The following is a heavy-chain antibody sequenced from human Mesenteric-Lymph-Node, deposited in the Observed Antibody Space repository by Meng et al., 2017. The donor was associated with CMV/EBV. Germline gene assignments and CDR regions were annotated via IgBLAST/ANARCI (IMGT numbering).Heavy chain of an antibody. CDR2: ISSGSSYI. CDR3: ARDLMDSSWANVFDI. J-gene: IGHJ3*02. CDR1: GFIFRTYS. V-gene: IGHV3-21*01. D-gene: IGHD6-13*01. Sequence: SGFIFRTYSMNWVRQAPGKGLEWVSSISSGSSYIYYADSVKGRFTISRDNAKNSLYLQMNSLRAEDTAVYYCARDLMDSSWANVFDIRGQGTMVTVSS.